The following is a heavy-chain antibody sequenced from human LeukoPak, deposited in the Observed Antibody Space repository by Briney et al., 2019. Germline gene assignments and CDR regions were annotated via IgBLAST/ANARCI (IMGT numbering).Heavy chain of an antibody. CDR2: IIPILGIA. CDR3: ASSIAVAGTVFDY. V-gene: IGHV1-69*04. J-gene: IGHJ4*02. Sequence: SVKVSCKASGGTFSSYAISWVRQAPGQGHEWMGRIIPILGIANYAQKFQGRVTITADKSTSTAYMELSSLRSEDTAVYYCASSIAVAGTVFDYWGQGTLVTVSS. D-gene: IGHD6-19*01. CDR1: GGTFSSYA.